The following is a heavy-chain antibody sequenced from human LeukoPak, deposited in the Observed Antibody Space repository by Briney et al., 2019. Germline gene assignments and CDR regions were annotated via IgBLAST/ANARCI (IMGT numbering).Heavy chain of an antibody. V-gene: IGHV7-4-1*02. Sequence: GASVKVSCKASGYTFTSYAMNWVRQAPGQGLEWMGGINTNTGNPTYAQGFTGRFVFSLDTSVSTAYLQISSLKAEDTAVYYCARCGSGYDPDAPGVWFDPWGQGTLVTVSS. D-gene: IGHD5-12*01. CDR2: INTNTGNP. CDR1: GYTFTSYA. CDR3: ARCGSGYDPDAPGVWFDP. J-gene: IGHJ5*02.